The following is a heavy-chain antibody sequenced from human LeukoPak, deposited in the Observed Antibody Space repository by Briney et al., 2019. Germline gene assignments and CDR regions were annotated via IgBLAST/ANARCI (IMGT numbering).Heavy chain of an antibody. Sequence: GGSLRLSCAASGLTVSSSYMSWVRQAPGKGLEWVSIIYIGDNPHYADSVKGRFTISRDNSKNTLYLQMNSLRAEDTAVYYCARVPGDHNYFDYWGQGTLVTVSS. CDR3: ARVPGDHNYFDY. D-gene: IGHD7-27*01. CDR2: IYIGDNP. V-gene: IGHV3-53*01. J-gene: IGHJ4*02. CDR1: GLTVSSSY.